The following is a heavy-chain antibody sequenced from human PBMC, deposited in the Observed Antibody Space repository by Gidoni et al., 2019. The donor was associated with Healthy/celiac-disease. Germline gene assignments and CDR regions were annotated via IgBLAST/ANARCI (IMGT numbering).Heavy chain of an antibody. J-gene: IGHJ5*02. CDR3: ARHPPRVTDWLLLGNWFDP. Sequence: QVQLQESGPGLVKPSETLSLTCTVSGGSISSYYWSWIRQPPGKGLECIGYIYYSGSTNYNPSLKSRVTISVDTSKNQFSLKLSSVTAADTAVYYCARHPPRVTDWLLLGNWFDPWGQGTLVTVSS. CDR2: IYYSGST. V-gene: IGHV4-59*08. D-gene: IGHD3-9*01. CDR1: GGSISSYY.